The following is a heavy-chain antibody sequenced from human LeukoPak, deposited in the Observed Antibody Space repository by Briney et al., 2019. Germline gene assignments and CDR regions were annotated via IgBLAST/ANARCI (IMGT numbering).Heavy chain of an antibody. CDR1: GFTFSSYG. Sequence: GRSLRLSCAASGFTFSSYGMHWVRQAPGKGLEWVAVISYDGSNKYYADSVKGRFTISRDNSKNTLYLQMNSLRAEDTAAYYCANPILRANWGQGTLVTVSS. J-gene: IGHJ4*02. V-gene: IGHV3-30*18. CDR3: ANPILRAN. CDR2: ISYDGSNK.